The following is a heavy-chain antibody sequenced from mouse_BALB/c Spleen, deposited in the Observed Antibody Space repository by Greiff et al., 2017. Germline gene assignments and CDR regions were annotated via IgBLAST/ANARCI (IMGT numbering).Heavy chain of an antibody. CDR2: IYPGNSDT. CDR1: GYTFTSYW. Sequence: VQLQQSGTVLARPGASVKMSCKASGYTFTSYWMHWVKQRPGQGLEWIGAIYPGNSDTSYNQKFKGKAKLTAVTSTSTAYMELSSLTKEDSAVYYCTRDFTGSEFAYWGQGTLVTVSA. D-gene: IGHD4-1*01. V-gene: IGHV1-5*01. CDR3: TRDFTGSEFAY. J-gene: IGHJ3*01.